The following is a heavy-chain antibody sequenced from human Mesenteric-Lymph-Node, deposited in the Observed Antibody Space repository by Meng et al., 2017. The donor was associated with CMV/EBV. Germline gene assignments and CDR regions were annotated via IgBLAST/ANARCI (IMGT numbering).Heavy chain of an antibody. CDR3: AGGAGSVRY. D-gene: IGHD2-15*01. Sequence: GESLKISCAASGFTFSDYPMHWVRQAPGKGLEWVGFIRYGGTSEYAASVRGRFTISRDNSKSIAYLQMNSLRAEDTAVYYCAGGAGSVRYWGQGTLVTVSS. V-gene: IGHV3-71*01. J-gene: IGHJ4*02. CDR1: GFTFSDYP. CDR2: IRYGGTS.